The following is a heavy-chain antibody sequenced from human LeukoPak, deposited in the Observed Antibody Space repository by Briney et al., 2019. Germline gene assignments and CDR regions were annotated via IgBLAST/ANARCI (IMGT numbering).Heavy chain of an antibody. CDR3: ARDSPYGDYVPYFDY. V-gene: IGHV3-30-3*01. D-gene: IGHD4-17*01. CDR2: LSYDGSNK. Sequence: GGSLRLSCAASAFTFSSYAMHWVRQAPGKGLEWVAVLSYDGSNKYYADSVKGRFTISRDISKNTLYLQMNSLRAEDTAVYYCARDSPYGDYVPYFDYWGQGTLVTVSS. J-gene: IGHJ4*02. CDR1: AFTFSSYA.